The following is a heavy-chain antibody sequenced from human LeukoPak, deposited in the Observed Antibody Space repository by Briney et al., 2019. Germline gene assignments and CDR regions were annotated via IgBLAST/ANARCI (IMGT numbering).Heavy chain of an antibody. CDR1: GFTFSDYS. CDR2: ISSSSTV. D-gene: IGHD3-10*01. CDR3: VGWGSDES. J-gene: IGHJ5*02. V-gene: IGHV3-69-1*01. Sequence: PGGSLRLYCAGGFTFSDYSMNWIRQAPGRGVEWVSFISSSSTVYYTDSFKGRFTISSDNAKSSTYLQMNSLRAEDTAVYYCVGWGSDESWGQGTLVTVSS.